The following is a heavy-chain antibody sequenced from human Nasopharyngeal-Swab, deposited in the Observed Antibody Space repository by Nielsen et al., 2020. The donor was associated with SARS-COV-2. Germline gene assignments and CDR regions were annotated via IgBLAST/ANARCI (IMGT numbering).Heavy chain of an antibody. CDR1: GFTFSSYA. Sequence: GESLKISCAASGFTFSSYAMSWVRQAPGKGLERVSTISGSGGSTYYADSVKGRFTISRDNSKNTLYLQMNSLRAEDTAVYYCAKDPSYSGSYYWDYWGQGTLVTVSS. D-gene: IGHD1-26*01. CDR2: ISGSGGST. V-gene: IGHV3-23*01. J-gene: IGHJ4*02. CDR3: AKDPSYSGSYYWDY.